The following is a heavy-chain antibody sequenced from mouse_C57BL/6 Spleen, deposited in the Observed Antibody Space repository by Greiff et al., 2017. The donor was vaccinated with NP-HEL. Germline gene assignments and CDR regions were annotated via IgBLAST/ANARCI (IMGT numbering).Heavy chain of an antibody. CDR2: ISSGGSYT. CDR3: ARHGANWGFDY. CDR1: GFTFSSYG. J-gene: IGHJ2*01. D-gene: IGHD4-1*01. V-gene: IGHV5-6*01. Sequence: EVMLVESGGDLVKPGGSLKLSCAASGFTFSSYGMSWVRQTPDKRLEWVATISSGGSYTYYPDSVKGRFTISRDNAKNTLYLQMSSLKSEDTAMYYCARHGANWGFDYWGQGTTLTVSS.